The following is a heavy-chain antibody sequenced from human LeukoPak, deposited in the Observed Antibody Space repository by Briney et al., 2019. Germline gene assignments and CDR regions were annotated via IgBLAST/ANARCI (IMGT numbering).Heavy chain of an antibody. V-gene: IGHV1-46*01. Sequence: ASVKVSCKASGYSFTNYYIHWVRQAPGQGLEWMGIVNPSGGSTTYAQEFQGRVTMTRDTSTSTVYMELSSLRSEDTAVYYCARAYGDYNWFDPWGQGTLVTVSS. CDR1: GYSFTNYY. CDR3: ARAYGDYNWFDP. J-gene: IGHJ5*02. D-gene: IGHD4-17*01. CDR2: VNPSGGST.